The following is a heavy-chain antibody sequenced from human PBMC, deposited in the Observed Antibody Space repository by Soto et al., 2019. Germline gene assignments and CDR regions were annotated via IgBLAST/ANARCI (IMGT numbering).Heavy chain of an antibody. Sequence: QVQLVESGGGVVQPGRSLRLSCAASGFTFSSYAMHWVRQAPGKGLEWVAVISYDGSNKYYADSVKGRFTISRDNSKNTLYLQMNSLRAEDTAVYYCARAKVAVTYYYYGMDVWGQGTTVTVSS. V-gene: IGHV3-30-3*01. CDR1: GFTFSSYA. D-gene: IGHD4-4*01. J-gene: IGHJ6*02. CDR3: ARAKVAVTYYYYGMDV. CDR2: ISYDGSNK.